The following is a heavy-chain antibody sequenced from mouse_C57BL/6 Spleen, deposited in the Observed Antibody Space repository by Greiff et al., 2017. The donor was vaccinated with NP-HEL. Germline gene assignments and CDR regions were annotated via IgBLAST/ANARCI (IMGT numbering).Heavy chain of an antibody. V-gene: IGHV3-6*01. CDR1: GYSITSGYY. D-gene: IGHD2-10*02. J-gene: IGHJ2*01. CDR2: ISYDGSN. Sequence: EVKVEESGPGLVKPSQSLSLTCSVTGYSITSGYYWNWIRQFPGNKLEWMGYISYDGSNNYNQSLKNRISITRDTSKNQFFLKLNSVTTEDTATYYCARAPDIGMGYYFDYWGQGTTLTVSS. CDR3: ARAPDIGMGYYFDY.